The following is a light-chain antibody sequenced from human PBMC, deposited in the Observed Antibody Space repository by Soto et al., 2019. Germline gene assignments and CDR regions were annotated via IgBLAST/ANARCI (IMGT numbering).Light chain of an antibody. CDR2: KAS. CDR3: QQYNNWPPIT. J-gene: IGKJ5*01. V-gene: IGKV1-5*03. Sequence: DIQMTQSPSTLSGSVGDRVTITCRASQTISSWLAWYQQKPGKAPKLLIYKASTLKSGVPSRFSGSGSGTEFTLTIGSLQSEDFAVYYCQQYNNWPPITFGQGTRLEIK. CDR1: QTISSW.